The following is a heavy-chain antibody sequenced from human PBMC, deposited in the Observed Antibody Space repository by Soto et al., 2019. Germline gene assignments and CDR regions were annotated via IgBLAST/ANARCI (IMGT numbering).Heavy chain of an antibody. D-gene: IGHD3-16*01. CDR3: ARGGGGPFDP. CDR1: GGSISSHY. Sequence: SETLSLTCTVSGGSISSHYWSWIRQPPGKGLEWIGYIYYSGSTNYNPSLKSRVTISVDTSKNQFSLKLSPVTAADTAVYYCARGGGGPFDPWGQGTLVTVSS. V-gene: IGHV4-59*11. J-gene: IGHJ5*02. CDR2: IYYSGST.